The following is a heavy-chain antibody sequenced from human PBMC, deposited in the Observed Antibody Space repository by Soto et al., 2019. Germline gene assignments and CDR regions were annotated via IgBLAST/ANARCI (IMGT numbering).Heavy chain of an antibody. CDR2: IGTAGDT. CDR3: ARLYSGYGGGGMDV. V-gene: IGHV3-13*01. CDR1: GFTFSSYD. D-gene: IGHD5-12*01. Sequence: EVQLVESGGGLVQPGGSLRLSCAASGFTFSSYDMHWVRQATGKGLEWVSAIGTAGDTYYPGSVKGRFTISRENAKNSLYLQMNSLRAGDTAVYYCARLYSGYGGGGMDVWGPGTTVTVSS. J-gene: IGHJ6*02.